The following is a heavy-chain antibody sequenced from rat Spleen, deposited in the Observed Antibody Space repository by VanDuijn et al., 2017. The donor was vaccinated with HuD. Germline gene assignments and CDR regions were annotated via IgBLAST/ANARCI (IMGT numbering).Heavy chain of an antibody. J-gene: IGHJ2*01. Sequence: QVQLKESGPGLVQPSQTLSLTCTVSGFSLTVSSVSWVRQPPGKGLEWMGVIWTGGSTGYNSLFKSRLSISRDTSESQVFLKMNSLQPEDTATYYCARDDYGGYRGLDYWGQGVMVTVSS. D-gene: IGHD1-11*01. V-gene: IGHV2-43*01. CDR2: IWTGGST. CDR1: GFSLTVSS. CDR3: ARDDYGGYRGLDY.